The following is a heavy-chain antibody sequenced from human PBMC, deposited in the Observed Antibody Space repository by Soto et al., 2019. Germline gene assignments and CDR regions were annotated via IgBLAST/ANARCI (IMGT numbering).Heavy chain of an antibody. CDR1: GFTFSSYS. CDR3: ARDFVVVVAAAGYYYGMDV. Sequence: PGGSLRLSCAASGFTFSSYSMNWVRQAPGKGLEWVSYISSSSSTIYYADSVKGRFTISRDNAKNSLYLQMNSLRDEDTAVYYCARDFVVVVAAAGYYYGMDVWGKGTTVTVPS. D-gene: IGHD2-15*01. V-gene: IGHV3-48*02. CDR2: ISSSSSTI. J-gene: IGHJ6*04.